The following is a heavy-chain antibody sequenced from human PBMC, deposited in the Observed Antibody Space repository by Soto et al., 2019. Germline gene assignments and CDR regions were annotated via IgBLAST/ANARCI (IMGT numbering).Heavy chain of an antibody. D-gene: IGHD4-17*01. CDR3: ARDHDGDYDYYYYMDV. V-gene: IGHV3-7*01. Sequence: GGSLRLSCAASGFTFSSYWMSWVRQAPGKGLEWVANIKQDGSEKYYVDSEKGRFTISRDNAKNSLYLQMNSLRAEDTTVYYCARDHDGDYDYYYYMDVWGKGTTVTVSS. CDR1: GFTFSSYW. CDR2: IKQDGSEK. J-gene: IGHJ6*03.